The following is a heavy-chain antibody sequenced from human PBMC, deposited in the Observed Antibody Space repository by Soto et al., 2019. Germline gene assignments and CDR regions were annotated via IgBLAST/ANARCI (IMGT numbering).Heavy chain of an antibody. D-gene: IGHD1-26*01. J-gene: IGHJ4*02. CDR3: ARDLKWELFL. CDR2: IWYDGSNK. V-gene: IGHV3-33*01. Sequence: GXSPRLSGAASGFTFSSYGMHWVRQAPVKGLEWVAVIWYDGSNKYYADSVKGRFTISRDNSKNTLYLQMNSLRAEDTAVYYCARDLKWELFLWGQGTLVTVSS. CDR1: GFTFSSYG.